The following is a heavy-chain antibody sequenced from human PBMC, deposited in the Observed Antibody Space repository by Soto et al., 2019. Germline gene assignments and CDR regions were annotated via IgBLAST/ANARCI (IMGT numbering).Heavy chain of an antibody. V-gene: IGHV3-48*02. D-gene: IGHD6-19*01. CDR2: ISGSGGTI. J-gene: IGHJ4*02. CDR1: GFTLSSYS. CDR3: ARETGLRSSGWSYYFDF. Sequence: EVQLVESGGGMVQPGGSLRVSCAASGFTLSSYSMHWVRQAPGKGLEWVSYISGSGGTIYYADSVKGRFTISRDNAKNSLSVQMNSLRDEDTAVYFSARETGLRSSGWSYYFDFWGQGTRVTVSS.